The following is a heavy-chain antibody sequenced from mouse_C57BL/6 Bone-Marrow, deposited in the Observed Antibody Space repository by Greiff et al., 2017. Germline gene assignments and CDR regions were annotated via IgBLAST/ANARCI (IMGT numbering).Heavy chain of an antibody. CDR3: ASVYDYDYAMDY. V-gene: IGHV1-39*01. CDR2: INPNNGTT. Sequence: VQLQQSGPELVRPGASVKISCKASGYSFTDYNMNWVKQSNGQSLEWIGVINPNNGTTSYNQKFKGKATLTVDQSSSTAYMQLNSLTSEDSAVYYCASVYDYDYAMDYWGQGTSVTVSS. D-gene: IGHD2-4*01. CDR1: GYSFTDYN. J-gene: IGHJ4*01.